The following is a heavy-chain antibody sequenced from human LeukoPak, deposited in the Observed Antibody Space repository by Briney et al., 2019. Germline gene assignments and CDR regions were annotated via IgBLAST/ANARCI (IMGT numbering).Heavy chain of an antibody. CDR1: GYTFTSYY. J-gene: IGHJ4*02. Sequence: ASVKVCCRASGYTFTSYYMHWVRQAPGQGLEWMGIINPSGGSTSYAQKFQGRVTMTRDMSTSTVYMELSSLRSEDTAVYYCASAVAGIYYFDYWGQGTLVTVSS. CDR3: ASAVAGIYYFDY. D-gene: IGHD6-19*01. V-gene: IGHV1-46*01. CDR2: INPSGGST.